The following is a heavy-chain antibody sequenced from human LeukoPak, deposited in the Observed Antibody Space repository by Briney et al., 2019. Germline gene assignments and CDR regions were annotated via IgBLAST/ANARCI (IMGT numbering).Heavy chain of an antibody. J-gene: IGHJ1*01. CDR2: IIPIFGTA. V-gene: IGHV1-69*05. CDR3: ARSPYDSSGYYYNYFQH. Sequence: SVKVSCKASGGTFSSYAISWVRQAPGQGLEWMGRIIPIFGTANYAQKFQGRVTITTDESTSTAHMELSSLRSEDTAVYYCARSPYDSSGYYYNYFQHWGQGTLVTVSS. CDR1: GGTFSSYA. D-gene: IGHD3-22*01.